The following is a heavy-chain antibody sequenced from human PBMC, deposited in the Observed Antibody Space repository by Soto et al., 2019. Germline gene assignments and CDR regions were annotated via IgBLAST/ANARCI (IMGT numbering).Heavy chain of an antibody. Sequence: TGGSLRLSCAASGFTFSSYAMSWVRQAPGKGLEWVSAISASGSSTYYADSVKGRFTISRDNSKNTLYLRMNSLRAEDTAIYYCAKAGRTYFNFWNLDYWGQGTLVTVSS. CDR2: ISASGSST. CDR1: GFTFSSYA. J-gene: IGHJ4*02. CDR3: AKAGRTYFNFWNLDY. D-gene: IGHD3-3*01. V-gene: IGHV3-23*01.